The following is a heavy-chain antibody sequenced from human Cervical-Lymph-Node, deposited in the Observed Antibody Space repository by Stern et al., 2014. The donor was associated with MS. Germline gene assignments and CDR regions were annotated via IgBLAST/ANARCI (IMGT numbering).Heavy chain of an antibody. D-gene: IGHD3-22*01. J-gene: IGHJ3*02. CDR1: GGSISTFY. CDR3: ARRDYYDSSGYYDDAFDI. Sequence: QVQLHGSGPGLVKPSGTLSLTCTVSGGSISTFYWYWIRQSPGKGLELIWQIHYSGSTNYNASLKSRVTISVDTSKNQFSLNLRSVTAADTAVYFCARRDYYDSSGYYDDAFDIWGQGTMVTVSS. CDR2: IHYSGST. V-gene: IGHV4-59*01.